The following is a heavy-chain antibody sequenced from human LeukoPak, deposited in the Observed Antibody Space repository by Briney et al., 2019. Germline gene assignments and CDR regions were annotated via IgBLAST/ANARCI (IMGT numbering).Heavy chain of an antibody. CDR3: AIDGGRGYAVDY. CDR2: ISSSSSYI. V-gene: IGHV3-21*01. CDR1: GFTFSSYS. Sequence: GGFLRLSCAASGFTFSSYSMNWVRQAAGKRLEWVSSISSSSSYIYYADSVKGRFTISRDNAKNSLYLQMNSLRAEDTAVYYCAIDGGRGYAVDYWGQGTLVTVSS. D-gene: IGHD5-12*01. J-gene: IGHJ4*02.